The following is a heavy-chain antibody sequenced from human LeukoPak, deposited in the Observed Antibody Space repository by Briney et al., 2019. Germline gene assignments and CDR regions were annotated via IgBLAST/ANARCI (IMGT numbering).Heavy chain of an antibody. CDR2: INSDGSST. V-gene: IGHV3-74*01. J-gene: IGHJ5*02. CDR3: AKPFSSGWYNGGHNWSDP. D-gene: IGHD6-19*01. Sequence: PGGSLRLSCAASGFTFSSYWMHWVRQAPGKGLVWVSRINSDGSSTSYADSVKGRFTISRDNAKNTLYLQMNSLRAEDTAVYYCAKPFSSGWYNGGHNWSDPWGQGTLVTVSS. CDR1: GFTFSSYW.